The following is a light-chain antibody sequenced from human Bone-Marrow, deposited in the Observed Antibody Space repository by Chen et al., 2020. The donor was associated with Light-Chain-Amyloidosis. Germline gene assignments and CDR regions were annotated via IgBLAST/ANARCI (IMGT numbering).Light chain of an antibody. Sequence: EIVFTQSPGTLSLSPGEGANLSCRASQTISSNYSTWYQQKFGQAPRLLIYGSSSRATGIPDRFTGSGSGTDFTLTINRLEPEDFAMYYCQQYGTSPLTFGGGTKVEIK. V-gene: IGKV3-20*01. CDR3: QQYGTSPLT. CDR1: QTISSNY. CDR2: GSS. J-gene: IGKJ4*01.